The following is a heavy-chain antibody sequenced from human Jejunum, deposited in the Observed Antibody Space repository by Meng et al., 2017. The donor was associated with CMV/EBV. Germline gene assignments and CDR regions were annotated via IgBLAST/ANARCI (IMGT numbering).Heavy chain of an antibody. CDR2: IFHSGSP. V-gene: IGHV4-61*07. CDR3: ARQGDNNYYYTMDV. D-gene: IGHD2-15*01. CDR1: GASVISVNYS. J-gene: IGHJ6*02. Sequence: GASVISVNYSWSWIRQTPGKGLEWIGYIFHSGSPNSTPSLESRVTISVDTSKNQFSLKLSSVTAADTAVYYCARQGDNNYYYTMDVWGQGTTVTVSS.